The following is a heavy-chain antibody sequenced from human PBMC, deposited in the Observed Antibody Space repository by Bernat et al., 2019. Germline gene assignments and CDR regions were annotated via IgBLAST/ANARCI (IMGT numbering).Heavy chain of an antibody. CDR1: GYTFTGYY. V-gene: IGHV1-2*04. D-gene: IGHD3-16*01. CDR3: ARGGGSVIRFGGDRIDS. J-gene: IGHJ4*02. CDR2: INPNSGGT. Sequence: QVQLVQSGAEVKKPGASVRVSCKASGYTFTGYYIHWVRQAPGQGLEWMGWINPNSGGTNYAQELQGWVTLPTDTSLATSYMELSRLTSDGPAIYYCARGGGSVIRFGGDRIDSWGQGTLVTVSS.